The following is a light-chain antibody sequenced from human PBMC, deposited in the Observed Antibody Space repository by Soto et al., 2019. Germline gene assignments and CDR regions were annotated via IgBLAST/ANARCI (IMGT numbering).Light chain of an antibody. CDR3: AAWDDSLWV. V-gene: IGLV1-44*01. Sequence: QSVLTQPPSASGTLGQRVTISCSGSRSNIGSNTVNWYQQLPGSTPKDLIYSNHQRPSGLPYQFSGSNSGTSASLAISGLQSEDEADYYCAAWDDSLWVFGGGTKLTVL. CDR2: SNH. J-gene: IGLJ3*02. CDR1: RSNIGSNT.